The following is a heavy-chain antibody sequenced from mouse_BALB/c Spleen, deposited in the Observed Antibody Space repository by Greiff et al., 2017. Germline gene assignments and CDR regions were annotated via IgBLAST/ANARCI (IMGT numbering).Heavy chain of an antibody. V-gene: IGHV5-6-3*01. CDR3: ASDMFKSTARGLAD. CDR2: INSNCGST. D-gene: IGHD1-2*01. CDR1: GFTFSSYG. J-gene: IGHJ3*01. Sequence: EVTLVESGGGLVQPGGSLILSCAASGFTFSSYGMSWVRQTPDKRLELVATINSNCGSTYYTDSVKGRFTIFRDNAKNTLYLQLKSLESGDTAMDYCASDMFKSTARGLADGGQGTLGSVAA.